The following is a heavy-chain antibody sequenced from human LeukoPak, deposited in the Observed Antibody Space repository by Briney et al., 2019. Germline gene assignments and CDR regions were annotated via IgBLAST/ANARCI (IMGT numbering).Heavy chain of an antibody. CDR3: AREAGYCSTTSCPRPNGRARAD. D-gene: IGHD2-2*01. J-gene: IGHJ4*02. CDR1: GFTFSRYE. V-gene: IGHV3-48*03. CDR2: ISDNGRIL. Sequence: GGSLRLSCAASGFTFSRYEMNWVRPAPGKGLEWVSYISDNGRILYKAHSVKGRFTISSDNAENSLYLQVNSLRAEDMAVYYGAREAGYCSTTSCPRPNGRARADWGQGTLVTVSS.